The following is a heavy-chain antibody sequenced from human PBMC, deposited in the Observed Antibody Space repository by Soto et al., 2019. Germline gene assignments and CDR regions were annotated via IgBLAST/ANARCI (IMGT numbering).Heavy chain of an antibody. CDR3: ARDFSTNYQIDY. CDR1: GFVFSNYG. CDR2: ISYDGSVK. Sequence: GGSLRLSCAASGFVFSNYGMHWVRQTPGKGLKWVAVISYDGSVKYYADSVKGRCTISRDNSKNTLYLQMNSLNPDDTAVYYCARDFSTNYQIDYWGQGTLVTVSS. J-gene: IGHJ4*02. V-gene: IGHV3-30*03. D-gene: IGHD2-8*01.